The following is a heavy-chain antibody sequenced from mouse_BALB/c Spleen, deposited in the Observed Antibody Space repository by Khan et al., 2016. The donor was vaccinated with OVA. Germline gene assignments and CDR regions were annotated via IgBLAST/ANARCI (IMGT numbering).Heavy chain of an antibody. CDR2: IYPGDDYT. CDR3: VRGGYDGCAY. V-gene: IGHV1-63*02. Sequence: QVQLKQSGAELVRPGTSVKMSCKAVGYTFTNYWIGWVKQRPGHGLEWIGDIYPGDDYTKYNEKFKDKGTLTADTSSSTAYIHLSSLTSEDSAIYYCVRGGYDGCAYWGQGTLVTVSA. D-gene: IGHD2-2*01. CDR1: GYTFTNYW. J-gene: IGHJ3*01.